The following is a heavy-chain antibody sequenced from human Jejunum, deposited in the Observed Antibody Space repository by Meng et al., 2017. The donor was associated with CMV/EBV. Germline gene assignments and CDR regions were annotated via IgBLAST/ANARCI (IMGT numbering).Heavy chain of an antibody. CDR2: IYYSGAS. CDR1: GGSISSGDYY. J-gene: IGHJ4*02. V-gene: IGHV4-30-4*01. D-gene: IGHD6-19*01. CDR3: ARDRGYSSGWGVFNY. Sequence: QVERQEWGPGWVTPSQTLSLTWSVSGGSISSGDYYWSWIRQSPEKGLEWIGFIYYSGASHSTPSLRSRVTMSMDTSTNQFSLRLNSVTAADTGVYFCARDRGYSSGWGVFNYWGRGTLVTVSS.